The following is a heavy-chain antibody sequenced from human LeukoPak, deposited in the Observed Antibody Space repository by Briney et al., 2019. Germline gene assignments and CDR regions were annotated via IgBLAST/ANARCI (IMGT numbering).Heavy chain of an antibody. Sequence: PSDTLSLTCAVHGGSFSGYYWNWIRQAPEKGLEWIGEINHSGSTNYNPSLKSRVTMSVDTSRNQFSLRLSSVTAADTAVYYCARSYDYLWGSHRYTPTFDSWGQGTLVTVSS. D-gene: IGHD3-16*02. CDR3: ARSYDYLWGSHRYTPTFDS. CDR1: GGSFSGYY. CDR2: INHSGST. V-gene: IGHV4-34*01. J-gene: IGHJ4*02.